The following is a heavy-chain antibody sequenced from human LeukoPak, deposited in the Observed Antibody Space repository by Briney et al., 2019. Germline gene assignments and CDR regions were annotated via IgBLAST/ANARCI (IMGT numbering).Heavy chain of an antibody. Sequence: PSETLSLTCTVSGGSISSGDYYWSWIRQPPGKGLEWIGYIYYSGSTYYNPSLKSRVTISVDTSKNQFSLKLSSGTAADTAVYYCARWVDHGEYFDYWGQGTLVTVSS. J-gene: IGHJ4*02. CDR3: ARWVDHGEYFDY. V-gene: IGHV4-30-4*01. CDR2: IYYSGST. CDR1: GGSISSGDYY. D-gene: IGHD3-10*01.